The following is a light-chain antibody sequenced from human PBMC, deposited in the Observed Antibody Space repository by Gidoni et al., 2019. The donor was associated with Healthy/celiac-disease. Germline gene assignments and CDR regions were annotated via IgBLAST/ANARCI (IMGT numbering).Light chain of an antibody. V-gene: IGKV3-11*01. CDR2: DAS. CDR3: QQRSNGGT. Sequence: EIVLTQSPATLSLSPGERATLSCRASQSVSSYLAWYQQKPGQAPRLLIYDASNRATGIPARFSGSGSGTDFTLTISSLEPEDFAVYYCQQRSNGGTVXQGTKVEIK. CDR1: QSVSSY. J-gene: IGKJ1*01.